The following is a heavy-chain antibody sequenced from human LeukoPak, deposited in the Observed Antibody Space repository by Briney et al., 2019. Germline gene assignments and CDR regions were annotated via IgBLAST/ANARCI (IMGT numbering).Heavy chain of an antibody. D-gene: IGHD5-24*01. CDR2: IYYSGTT. CDR1: GGSISNYY. Sequence: KPSETLSLTCTVSGGSISNYYWSWIRQPPGKGLEWIGYIYYSGTTNYNPSLKSRVTISVDTSKNQFSLKLISVTAADTAVYYCARFRDGHSPRDFQHWGQGTLVTVSS. J-gene: IGHJ1*01. V-gene: IGHV4-59*01. CDR3: ARFRDGHSPRDFQH.